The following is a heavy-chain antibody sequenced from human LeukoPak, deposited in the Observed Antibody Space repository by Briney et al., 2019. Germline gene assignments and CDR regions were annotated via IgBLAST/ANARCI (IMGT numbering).Heavy chain of an antibody. CDR3: ARLFSGLCWYFDL. Sequence: PSETLSLTCTVSGGSISSYYWSWIRQPPGKGLEWIGYIYYSGSTNYNPSLKSRVTISVDTSKNQFSLKLSSVTAADTAVYYCARLFSGLCWYFDLWGRGTLVTVSS. CDR2: IYYSGST. D-gene: IGHD6-19*01. J-gene: IGHJ2*01. CDR1: GGSISSYY. V-gene: IGHV4-59*01.